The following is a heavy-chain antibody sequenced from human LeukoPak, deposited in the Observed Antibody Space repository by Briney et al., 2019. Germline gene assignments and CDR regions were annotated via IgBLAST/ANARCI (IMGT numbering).Heavy chain of an antibody. CDR1: GGSISSYY. Sequence: PSETLSLTCTVSGGSISSYYWSWIRQPAGKGLEWIGRIYTSGSTNYNPSLKSRVTMSVDTSKNQFSLKLSSVTAADTAVYYCAHLTIFGVVHAFDIWGQGTMVTVSS. D-gene: IGHD3-3*01. J-gene: IGHJ3*02. CDR2: IYTSGST. CDR3: AHLTIFGVVHAFDI. V-gene: IGHV4-4*07.